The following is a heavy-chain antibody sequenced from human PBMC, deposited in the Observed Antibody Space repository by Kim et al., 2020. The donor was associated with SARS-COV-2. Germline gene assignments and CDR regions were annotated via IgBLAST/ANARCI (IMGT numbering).Heavy chain of an antibody. Sequence: KSRVTISVATSKNQFSLKLSSVTAAETAVYYCARDQRITMVRGVIIILDYWGQGTLVTVSS. V-gene: IGHV4-39*07. J-gene: IGHJ4*02. CDR3: ARDQRITMVRGVIIILDY. D-gene: IGHD3-10*01.